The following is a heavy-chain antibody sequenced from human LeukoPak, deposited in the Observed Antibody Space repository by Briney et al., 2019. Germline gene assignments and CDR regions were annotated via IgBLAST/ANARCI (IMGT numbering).Heavy chain of an antibody. CDR1: GFTFSSYA. Sequence: GGSLRLSCAASGFTFSSYAMHWVRQAPGKGLEWVAVISYDGSNKYYADSVKGRFTISRDNSKNTLYLQMNSLRAEDTAVYYCAKGVVAYTYYYYGMDVWGQGTTVTVSS. CDR3: AKGVVAYTYYYYGMDV. J-gene: IGHJ6*02. V-gene: IGHV3-30*04. D-gene: IGHD2-15*01. CDR2: ISYDGSNK.